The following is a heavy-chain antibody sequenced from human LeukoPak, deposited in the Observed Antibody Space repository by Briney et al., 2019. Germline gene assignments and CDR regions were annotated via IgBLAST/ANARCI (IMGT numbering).Heavy chain of an antibody. CDR2: IKPDGSEK. V-gene: IGHV3-7*01. J-gene: IGHJ4*02. CDR3: ARCPQMLRMFDY. D-gene: IGHD2-15*01. Sequence: GGSLRLSCIASHFTFTTYWMSWVRQAPGKGLEWVANIKPDGSEKYYVDSVKGRFTISRDNAKNSLYLQMNSLRAEDTAVYYCARCPQMLRMFDYWGQGTLVTVSS. CDR1: HFTFTTYW.